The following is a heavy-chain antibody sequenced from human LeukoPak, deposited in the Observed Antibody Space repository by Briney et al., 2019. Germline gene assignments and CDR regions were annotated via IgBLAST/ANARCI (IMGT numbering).Heavy chain of an antibody. Sequence: GGSLRLSCAASGFTFSSYAMSWVRQAPGKGLEWVSAISGSGGSTYYADSVKGRFTVSRDNSKNTLYLQMNSLRAEDTAVYYCASFGSGSNLDAFDIWGQGTMVTVST. V-gene: IGHV3-23*01. D-gene: IGHD3-10*01. CDR1: GFTFSSYA. CDR2: ISGSGGST. CDR3: ASFGSGSNLDAFDI. J-gene: IGHJ3*02.